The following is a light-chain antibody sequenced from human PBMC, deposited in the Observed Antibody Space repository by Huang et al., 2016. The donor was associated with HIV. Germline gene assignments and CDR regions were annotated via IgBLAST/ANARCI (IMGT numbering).Light chain of an antibody. V-gene: IGKV3-15*01. CDR3: QKYNNWPRS. Sequence: EIVMTQSPATLSVSPGERVTLSCRASQSISSNLAWYQQKPGQAPRLLIYGASNRVTGIPARFSGSGSGTEFTLTISSLQSEDFAVYYCQKYNNWPRSFGPGTKLEIK. J-gene: IGKJ2*03. CDR1: QSISSN. CDR2: GAS.